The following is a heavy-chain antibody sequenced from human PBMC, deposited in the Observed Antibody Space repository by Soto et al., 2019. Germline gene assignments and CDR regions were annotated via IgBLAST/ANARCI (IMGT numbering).Heavy chain of an antibody. CDR3: VKDSYYYDSSGYYYANLYYFDY. D-gene: IGHD3-22*01. V-gene: IGHV3-64D*06. J-gene: IGHJ4*02. CDR2: ISSNGGST. Sequence: GGSLRLSCSASGFTFSSYAMHWVRQAPGKGLEYVSAISSNGGSTYYADSVKGRFTISRDNSKNTLYLQMSSLRAEDTAVYYCVKDSYYYDSSGYYYANLYYFDYWGQGTLVTVSS. CDR1: GFTFSSYA.